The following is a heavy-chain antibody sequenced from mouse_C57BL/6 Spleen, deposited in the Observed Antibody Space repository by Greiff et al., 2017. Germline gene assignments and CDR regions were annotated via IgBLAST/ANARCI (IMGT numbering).Heavy chain of an antibody. V-gene: IGHV1-26*01. Sequence: EVKLQQSGPELVKPGASVKISCKASGYTFTDYYMNWVKQSHGKSLEWIGDINPNNGGTSYNQKFKGKATLTVDKSSSTAYMELRSLTSEDSAVYYCASARDSSGYQYYYAMDYWGQGTSVTVSS. CDR2: INPNNGGT. J-gene: IGHJ4*01. CDR1: GYTFTDYY. CDR3: ASARDSSGYQYYYAMDY. D-gene: IGHD3-2*02.